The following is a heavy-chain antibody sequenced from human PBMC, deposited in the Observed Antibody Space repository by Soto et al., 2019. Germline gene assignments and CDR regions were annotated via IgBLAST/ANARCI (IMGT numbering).Heavy chain of an antibody. D-gene: IGHD7-27*01. CDR1: GGSISSGDYY. CDR2: ISNSGSTV. V-gene: IGHV3-11*01. CDR3: VRSKLGVGDAFDI. Sequence: LSLTCTVSGGSISSGDYYMSWIRQAPGKGLEWISYISNSGSTVYYADSVKGRFAISRDNAKNSLSLQMSSLRAEDTAVYYCVRSKLGVGDAFDIWGQGTMVTVSS. J-gene: IGHJ3*02.